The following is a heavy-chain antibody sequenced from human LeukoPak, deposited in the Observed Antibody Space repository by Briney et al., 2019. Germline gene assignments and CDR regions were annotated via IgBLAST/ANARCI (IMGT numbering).Heavy chain of an antibody. J-gene: IGHJ6*03. CDR2: IWNDGTNT. V-gene: IGHV3-33*01. D-gene: IGHD6-19*01. CDR3: ARGVAGDYIMSKYYFFYMDV. CDR1: GFTFTTYG. Sequence: GRSLRLSCAASGFTFTTYGMHWVRQAPGKGLEWVAVIWNDGTNTYYADSVKGRFTISRDNSKNILYLQMSSLRAEDTAVYYCARGVAGDYIMSKYYFFYMDVWGKGTTVTVSS.